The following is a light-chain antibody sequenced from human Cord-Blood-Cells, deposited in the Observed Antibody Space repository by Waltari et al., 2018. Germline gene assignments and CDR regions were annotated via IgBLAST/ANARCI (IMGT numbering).Light chain of an antibody. J-gene: IGLJ1*01. CDR2: DVS. V-gene: IGLV2-14*01. CDR3: SSYTSSSTYV. CDR1: SSDVGGYNY. Sequence: QSALTQPASVSGSPGQSITISCTGTSSDVGGYNYFSWYQQHPGKAPKHMIYDVSNRPSGVSNRFSGSKAGNTASRTISGLQAEDEADYYCSSYTSSSTYVFRTGTKVTVL.